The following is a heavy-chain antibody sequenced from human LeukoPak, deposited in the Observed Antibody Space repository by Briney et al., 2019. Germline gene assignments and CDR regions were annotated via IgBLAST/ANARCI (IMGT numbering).Heavy chain of an antibody. Sequence: SETLSLTCTVSGGSVRGGIYYWSWIRQPPGRGLEWIGYIYYSGSTNYNPSLKSRVTISVDTSKNQFPLKMSSVTAADTAVYYCARSRDGTRFDYWGQGTLVTVSS. CDR3: ARSRDGTRFDY. CDR1: GGSVRGGIYY. V-gene: IGHV4-61*01. J-gene: IGHJ4*02. CDR2: IYYSGST. D-gene: IGHD5-24*01.